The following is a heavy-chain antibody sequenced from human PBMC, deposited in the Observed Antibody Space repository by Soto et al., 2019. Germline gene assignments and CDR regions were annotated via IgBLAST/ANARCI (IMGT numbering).Heavy chain of an antibody. CDR2: IYHSGST. CDR1: GYSISSGYY. D-gene: IGHD3-3*01. J-gene: IGHJ4*02. CDR3: ARDGRVGGSGYYTMFDY. Sequence: SETLSLTCAVSGYSISSGYYWGWIRQPPGKGLEWIGSIYHSGSTYYNPSLKSRVTISVDTSKNQFSLKLSSVTAADTAVYYCARDGRVGGSGYYTMFDYWGQGTLVTVSS. V-gene: IGHV4-38-2*02.